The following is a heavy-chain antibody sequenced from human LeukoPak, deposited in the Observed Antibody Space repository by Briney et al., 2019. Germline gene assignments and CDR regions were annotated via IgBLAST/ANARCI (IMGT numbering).Heavy chain of an antibody. D-gene: IGHD6-19*01. CDR1: GGSFSGYY. CDR2: IYYSGST. J-gene: IGHJ4*02. V-gene: IGHV4-59*01. CDR3: ACSGWYRGGYYFDY. Sequence: SSETLSLTCAVYGGSFSGYYWSWIRQPPGKGLEWIGFIYYSGSTNYNPSLKSRVTISVDTSKNQFSLKLSSVTAADTAVYYCACSGWYRGGYYFDYWGQGTLVTVSS.